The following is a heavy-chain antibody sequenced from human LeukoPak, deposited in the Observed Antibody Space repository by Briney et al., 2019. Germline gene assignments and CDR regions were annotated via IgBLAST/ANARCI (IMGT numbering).Heavy chain of an antibody. J-gene: IGHJ4*02. Sequence: PSETLSLTCTVSGGSISSGDYYWSWIRQPPGKGLEWIGYIYYSGSTYCNPSLKSRVTISVDTSKNQFSLKLSSVTAADTAVYYCARDSVGEEGFDYWGQGTLVTASS. CDR3: ARDSVGEEGFDY. D-gene: IGHD3-10*01. CDR1: GGSISSGDYY. CDR2: IYYSGST. V-gene: IGHV4-30-4*01.